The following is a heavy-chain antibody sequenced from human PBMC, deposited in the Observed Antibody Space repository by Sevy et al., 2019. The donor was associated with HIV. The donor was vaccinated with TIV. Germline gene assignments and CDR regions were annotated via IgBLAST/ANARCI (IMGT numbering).Heavy chain of an antibody. CDR2: IKQDGSEE. J-gene: IGHJ2*01. CDR3: AREPQGYYSSRYFDL. V-gene: IGHV3-7*01. CDR1: QFTFSTFW. D-gene: IGHD6-19*01. Sequence: GGSLRLSCAASQFTFSTFWMSWVRQAPGKGLEWVANIKQDGSEEFYVDSVKGRFSISRDNAKNSLYLQMNSLRAEDTAVHYCAREPQGYYSSRYFDLWGRGTLVTVSS.